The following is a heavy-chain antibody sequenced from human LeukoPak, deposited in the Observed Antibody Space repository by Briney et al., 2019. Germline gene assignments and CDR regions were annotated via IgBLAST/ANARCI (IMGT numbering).Heavy chain of an antibody. D-gene: IGHD4-17*01. CDR3: AASTVQNYYWYYGMDV. CDR1: GDTFTDYY. V-gene: IGHV1-2*02. Sequence: ASVKVSCKASGDTFTDYYIYWVRQAPGQGLEWIGWINPISGGTNYAQKFQGRVTRTWDTSILTAYMELSSLTSYDTAVYYCAASTVQNYYWYYGMDVWGQGTTVTVSS. CDR2: INPISGGT. J-gene: IGHJ6*02.